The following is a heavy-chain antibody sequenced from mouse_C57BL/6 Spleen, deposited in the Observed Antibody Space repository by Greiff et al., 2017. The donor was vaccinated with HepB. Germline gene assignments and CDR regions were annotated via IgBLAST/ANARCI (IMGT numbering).Heavy chain of an antibody. CDR3: TTCGYGSSCYAMDY. D-gene: IGHD1-1*01. CDR1: GFNIKDDY. Sequence: EVQLQQSGAELVRPGASVKFSCTASGFNIKDDYMHWVKQRPEQGLEWIGWIDPENGDTEYASKFQGKSTITADTSSNTAYLRLSSLTSEDTAVYYCTTCGYGSSCYAMDYWGQGTSVTVAS. J-gene: IGHJ4*01. V-gene: IGHV14-4*01. CDR2: IDPENGDT.